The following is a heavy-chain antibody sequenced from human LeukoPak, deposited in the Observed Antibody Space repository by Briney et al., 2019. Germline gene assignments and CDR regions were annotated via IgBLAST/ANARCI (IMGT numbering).Heavy chain of an antibody. D-gene: IGHD2-21*01. CDR1: GGAFSSYA. CDR3: ARAGGDLGDY. J-gene: IGHJ4*02. V-gene: IGHV1-69*04. Sequence: GSSVKVSCKASGGAFSSYAISWVRQAPGQGLEWMGRIIPIFGIANYAQKFQGRVTITADKSTSTAYMEPSSLRSEDTAVYYCARAGGDLGDYWGQGTLVTVSS. CDR2: IIPIFGIA.